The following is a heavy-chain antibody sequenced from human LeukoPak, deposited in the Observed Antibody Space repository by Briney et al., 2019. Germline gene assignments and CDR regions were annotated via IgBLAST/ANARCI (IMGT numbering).Heavy chain of an antibody. D-gene: IGHD2-2*01. CDR3: AREAGPAATRHYYYYYMDV. J-gene: IGHJ6*03. CDR2: IYTSGST. Sequence: SETLSLTCTVSGGSISSGSYYWSWIRQPAGKGLEWIGRIYTSGSTNYNPSLKSRVTISVDTSKNQFSLKPSSVTAADTAVYYCAREAGPAATRHYYYYYMDVWGKGTTVTVSS. V-gene: IGHV4-61*02. CDR1: GGSISSGSYY.